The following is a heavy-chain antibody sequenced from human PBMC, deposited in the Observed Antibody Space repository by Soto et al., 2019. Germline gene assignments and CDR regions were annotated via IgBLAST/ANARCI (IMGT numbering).Heavy chain of an antibody. CDR3: ARLKGTYYDFWSGYYSPFDY. Sequence: GASVKVSCKASVYTFTSCGISCVRQAPGQGLEWMGWISAYNGNTNYAQKLQGRVTMTTDTSTSTAYMELRSLRSDDTAVYYCARLKGTYYDFWSGYYSPFDYWGQGTLVTVSS. D-gene: IGHD3-3*01. CDR1: VYTFTSCG. CDR2: ISAYNGNT. J-gene: IGHJ4*02. V-gene: IGHV1-18*01.